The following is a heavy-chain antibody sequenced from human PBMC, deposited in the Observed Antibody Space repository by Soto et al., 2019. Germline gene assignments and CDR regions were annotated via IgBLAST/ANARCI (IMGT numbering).Heavy chain of an antibody. V-gene: IGHV4-34*01. CDR2: INHSGST. CDR3: ARGPYYDILTGYYRGSFDY. Sequence: SETLSLTCAVYGGSFSGYYWSWIRQPPGKGLEWIGEINHSGSTNYNPSLKSRVTISVDTSKNQFSLKLSSVTAADTAVYYCARGPYYDILTGYYRGSFDYWGQGTLVTVSS. CDR1: GGSFSGYY. J-gene: IGHJ4*02. D-gene: IGHD3-9*01.